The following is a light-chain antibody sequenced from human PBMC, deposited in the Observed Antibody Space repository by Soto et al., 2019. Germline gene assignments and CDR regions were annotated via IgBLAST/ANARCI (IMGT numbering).Light chain of an antibody. J-gene: IGKJ3*01. CDR3: QHRNHWPTIFT. CDR1: QSVSRF. CDR2: DTS. Sequence: EIVLTQSPATLSLSPGERATLSCRASQSVSRFLAWFQQKPGQAPRLLIYDTSNRATGIPARFSGSGSGTDFSLTISSIEPDDFAVYYCQHRNHWPTIFTFGPGTRVDIK. V-gene: IGKV3-11*01.